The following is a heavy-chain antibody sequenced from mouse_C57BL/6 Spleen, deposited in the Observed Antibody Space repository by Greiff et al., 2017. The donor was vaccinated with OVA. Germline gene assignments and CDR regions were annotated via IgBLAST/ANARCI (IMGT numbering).Heavy chain of an antibody. CDR3: ARERGNAMDY. CDR1: GFTFSDYY. J-gene: IGHJ4*01. CDR2: INYDGSST. Sequence: DVKLVESEGGLVQPGSSMKLSCTASGFTFSDYYMAWVRQVPEKGLEWVANINYDGSSTYYLDSLKSRFIISRDNAKNILYLQMSSLKSEDTATYYCARERGNAMDYWGQGTSVTVSS. V-gene: IGHV5-16*01.